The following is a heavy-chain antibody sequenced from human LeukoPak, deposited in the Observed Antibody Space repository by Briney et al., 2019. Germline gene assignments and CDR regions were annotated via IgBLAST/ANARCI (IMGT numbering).Heavy chain of an antibody. V-gene: IGHV4-61*01. J-gene: IGHJ4*02. CDR1: GGSVSSGSYY. Sequence: SETLSLTCTVSGGSVSSGSYYWSWIRQPPGKGLEWIGYIYYRGSTNYNPSLKSRVTISVDTSKNQFSLKLSSVTAADTAVYYCASEGPYYYGSGSYPHWGQGTLVTVSS. CDR3: ASEGPYYYGSGSYPH. D-gene: IGHD3-10*01. CDR2: IYYRGST.